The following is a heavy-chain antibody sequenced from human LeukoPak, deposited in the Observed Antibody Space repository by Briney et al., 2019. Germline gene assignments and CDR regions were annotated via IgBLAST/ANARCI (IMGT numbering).Heavy chain of an antibody. CDR3: ARAFLRGYSYGYDY. Sequence: GGSLRLSCAASGFIVSSNYMSWVRQAPGKGLEWVSVIYSGGSTYYADSVKGRFTISRDNSKNTLYLQMNSLRAEDTAVYYCARAFLRGYSYGYDYWGQGTLVTVSS. V-gene: IGHV3-53*01. D-gene: IGHD5-18*01. CDR1: GFIVSSNY. CDR2: IYSGGST. J-gene: IGHJ4*02.